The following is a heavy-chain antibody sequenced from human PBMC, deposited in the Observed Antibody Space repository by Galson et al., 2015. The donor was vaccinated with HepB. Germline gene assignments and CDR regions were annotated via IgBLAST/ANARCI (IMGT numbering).Heavy chain of an antibody. Sequence: SLRLSCAASGFTFSSYWMSWVRQAPGKGLEWVANIKQDGSKKYYVDSVKGRFTISRDNAKNSLYLQMNSLRAEDTAVYYCASRGLRYFRPPVDWGQGTLVTVSS. CDR1: GFTFSSYW. CDR3: ASRGLRYFRPPVD. D-gene: IGHD3-9*01. V-gene: IGHV3-7*03. J-gene: IGHJ4*02. CDR2: IKQDGSKK.